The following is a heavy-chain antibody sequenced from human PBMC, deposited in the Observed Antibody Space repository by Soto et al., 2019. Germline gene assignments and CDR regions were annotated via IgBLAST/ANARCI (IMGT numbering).Heavy chain of an antibody. V-gene: IGHV4-59*08. J-gene: IGHJ2*01. CDR3: ARFNWYFDL. Sequence: QGQLQESGPGLVKPSETLSLTCTVSGGYISSYYWSWIRQPPGKGLEWMRYIYYSGSTHYNPSLKSRGTISVDTSKNQFSRKMSSVTAADTAVYYCARFNWYFDLWGRGTLFTVSS. CDR2: IYYSGST. CDR1: GGYISSYY.